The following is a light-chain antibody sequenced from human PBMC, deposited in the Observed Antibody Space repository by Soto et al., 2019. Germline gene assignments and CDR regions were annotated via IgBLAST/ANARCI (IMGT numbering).Light chain of an antibody. V-gene: IGKV3-20*01. CDR1: QSFSSSY. CDR3: QQYGSALFT. CDR2: GAS. Sequence: EIVLTQSPGTLSLSPGERATLSCRASQSFSSSYLAWYQQKPGQAPRLLIYGASIRATGIPDRFSGSGSGTDFSLTISSREPEDFAGYYCQQYGSALFTFGPGTKVDVK. J-gene: IGKJ3*01.